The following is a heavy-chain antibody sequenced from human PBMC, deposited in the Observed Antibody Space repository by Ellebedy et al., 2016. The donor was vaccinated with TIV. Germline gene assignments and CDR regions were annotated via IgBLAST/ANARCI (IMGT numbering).Heavy chain of an antibody. CDR3: AGGPSRGY. CDR1: GFTVSNNY. Sequence: GGSLRLSXAASGFTVSNNYMTWVRQAPGKGLEWVSLIYSNGDTRYADSVKGRFTISRHNSKNTLYLQMDSLRVEDTAVYYCAGGPSRGYWGQGTLVTVSS. CDR2: IYSNGDT. D-gene: IGHD3-10*01. J-gene: IGHJ4*02. V-gene: IGHV3-53*04.